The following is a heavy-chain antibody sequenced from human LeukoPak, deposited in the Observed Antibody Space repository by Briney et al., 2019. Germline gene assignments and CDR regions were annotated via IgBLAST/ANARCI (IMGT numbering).Heavy chain of an antibody. CDR2: IYHSGST. CDR1: GGSISSGGYS. J-gene: IGHJ4*02. D-gene: IGHD3-22*01. Sequence: SQTLSLTCAVSGGSISSGGYSWSWIRQPPGKGLEWIGYIYHSGSTYYNPSLKSRVTISVDRSKNQFSLKLSSVTAADTAVYYCAGGYYYVKFDYWGQGTLVTVSS. V-gene: IGHV4-30-2*01. CDR3: AGGYYYVKFDY.